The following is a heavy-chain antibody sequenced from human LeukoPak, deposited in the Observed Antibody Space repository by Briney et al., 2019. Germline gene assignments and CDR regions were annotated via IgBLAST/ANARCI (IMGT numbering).Heavy chain of an antibody. D-gene: IGHD3-3*01. J-gene: IGHJ3*02. CDR1: GFTFSSYW. CDR2: IKQDGSEK. CDR3: AREGRTYYDFWSGYTYAFDI. Sequence: GGSLRLSCAASGFTFSSYWMSWVRQAPGKGLEWVANIKQDGSEKYYGDSVKGRFTIARDNAKNSLYLQMNSLRAEDTAVYYGAREGRTYYDFWSGYTYAFDIWGQGTMVTVSS. V-gene: IGHV3-7*01.